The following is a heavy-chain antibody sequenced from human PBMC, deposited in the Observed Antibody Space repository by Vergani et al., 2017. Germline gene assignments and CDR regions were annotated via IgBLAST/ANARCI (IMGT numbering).Heavy chain of an antibody. Sequence: EVQLLESGGGLVQPGGSLRLSCAASGFTFDDYAMHWVRQAPGKGLEWVSGINWKSDSIANADSVKGRFTISRDNAKNSLYLQMNSLRAEDTALYYCVEDIAASGYYWYFVRWGGGTLVAVSS. CDR1: GFTFDDYA. V-gene: IGHV3-9*01. CDR3: VEDIAASGYYWYFVR. J-gene: IGHJ2*01. CDR2: INWKSDSI. D-gene: IGHD6-13*01.